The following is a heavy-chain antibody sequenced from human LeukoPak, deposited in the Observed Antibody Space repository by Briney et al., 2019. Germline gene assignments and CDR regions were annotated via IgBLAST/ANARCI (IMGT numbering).Heavy chain of an antibody. V-gene: IGHV1-46*01. CDR1: GYSFTSYY. J-gene: IGHJ4*02. CDR3: ARDGGLRIQLWAVY. CDR2: INPSGGST. D-gene: IGHD5-18*01. Sequence: ASVPVSCKASGYSFTSYYMHWVRQAPGQGLEWMGIINPSGGSTSYAQKFQGRVTMTRGTSASTVYMELSSLSAEDTAVYVCARDGGLRIQLWAVYWVQGTMVTVSS.